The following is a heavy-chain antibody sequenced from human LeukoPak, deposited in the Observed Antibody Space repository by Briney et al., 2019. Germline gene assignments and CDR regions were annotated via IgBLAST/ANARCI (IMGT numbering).Heavy chain of an antibody. CDR2: IRYDEYIG. CDR1: GFTVSSNY. CDR3: AKRYSSGLKGGFHY. J-gene: IGHJ4*02. Sequence: RGSLRLSCAASGFTVSSNYMHWVRQAPGKGLEWVAFIRYDEYIGYYTDSVKGRFTISRDNSKNMLYLQMNSLRAEDTAVYYCAKRYSSGLKGGFHYWGQGTLVTVSS. D-gene: IGHD6-19*01. V-gene: IGHV3-30*02.